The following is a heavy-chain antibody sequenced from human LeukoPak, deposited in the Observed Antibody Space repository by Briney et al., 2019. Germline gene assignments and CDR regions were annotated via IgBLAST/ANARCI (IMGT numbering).Heavy chain of an antibody. V-gene: IGHV1-46*01. Sequence: GASVKVSCKASGYTFTSYYMHWVRQAPGQGLEWMGIINPSGGSTSYAQKFQGRVTMIRDTSTSTVYMELSNLRSEDTAVYYCASLFSSGPLGGPWGQGTLVTVSS. D-gene: IGHD3-22*01. CDR3: ASLFSSGPLGGP. CDR1: GYTFTSYY. J-gene: IGHJ5*02. CDR2: INPSGGST.